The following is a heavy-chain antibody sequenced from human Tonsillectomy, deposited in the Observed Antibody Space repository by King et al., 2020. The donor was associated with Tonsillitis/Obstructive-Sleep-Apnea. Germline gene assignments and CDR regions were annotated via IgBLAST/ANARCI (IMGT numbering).Heavy chain of an antibody. V-gene: IGHV3-23*04. Sequence: VQLVESGGGLVQPGGSLRLSWAASGVTFSSYAMSWGRQAPGKGLEWVSAIRCSGGSTYYADSVKVRFTISRDNSKNTLYLQMNSLRAEDTAVYYCAIGYYDFWSGYSPDLYYFDYWGQGTLVTVSS. D-gene: IGHD3-3*01. CDR2: IRCSGGST. CDR1: GVTFSSYA. J-gene: IGHJ4*02. CDR3: AIGYYDFWSGYSPDLYYFDY.